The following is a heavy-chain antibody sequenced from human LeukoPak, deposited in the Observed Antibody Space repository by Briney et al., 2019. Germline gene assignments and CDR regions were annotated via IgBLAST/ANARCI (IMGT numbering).Heavy chain of an antibody. CDR2: INSDGSIT. V-gene: IGHV3-74*01. J-gene: IGHJ5*02. CDR3: VRGQTSLDNWFDP. CDR1: GFTFTTYW. Sequence: GGSLRLSCAASGFTFTTYWMHWVRQAPGKGLVWVSHINSDGSITSYADSVKGRFTISRDNAKNTLYLQMTSLRADDTAVYYCVRGQTSLDNWFDPWGQGTLVIVSS.